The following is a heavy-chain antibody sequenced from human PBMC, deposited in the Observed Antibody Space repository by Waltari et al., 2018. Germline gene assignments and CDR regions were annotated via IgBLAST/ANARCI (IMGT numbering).Heavy chain of an antibody. V-gene: IGHV4-59*01. J-gene: IGHJ3*02. CDR2: IYYSGST. D-gene: IGHD1-26*01. CDR1: GGSISSYY. CDR3: ARDRPIVGAHHDAFDI. Sequence: QVQLQESGPGLVKPSETLSLTCTVSGGSISSYYWSWIRQPPGKGLEWIGYIYYSGSTNYNPSLKSRVTIAVDTSKNQFALKLSSVTAADTAVYYCARDRPIVGAHHDAFDIWGQGTMVTVSS.